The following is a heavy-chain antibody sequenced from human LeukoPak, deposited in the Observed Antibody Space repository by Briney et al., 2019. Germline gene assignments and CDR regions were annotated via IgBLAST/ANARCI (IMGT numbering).Heavy chain of an antibody. Sequence: GGSLRFSCAASGFTFSSYGMHWVRQAPGKGLEWVSAISGSGGGTYYSDSVNGRFTISRDNSENTLYLQMNSLRAEDTAVYYCAKEADTIIVLKRYLDYWGQGTLVTVSS. CDR3: AKEADTIIVLKRYLDY. CDR2: ISGSGGGT. CDR1: GFTFSSYG. J-gene: IGHJ4*02. V-gene: IGHV3-23*01. D-gene: IGHD3-22*01.